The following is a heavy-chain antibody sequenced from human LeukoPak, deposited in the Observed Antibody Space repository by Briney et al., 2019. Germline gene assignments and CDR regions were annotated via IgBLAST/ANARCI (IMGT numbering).Heavy chain of an antibody. CDR2: ISGSSSYT. J-gene: IGHJ4*02. D-gene: IGHD4-17*01. Sequence: PGGSLRLSCAASGFTFSDYYMSWIRQAPGKGLEWVSYISGSSSYTIYADSVKGRFTISRDNAKNSLYLQMNSLRAEDTAVYYCARVTLYGESALDYWGQGTMVTVSS. CDR3: ARVTLYGESALDY. CDR1: GFTFSDYY. V-gene: IGHV3-11*06.